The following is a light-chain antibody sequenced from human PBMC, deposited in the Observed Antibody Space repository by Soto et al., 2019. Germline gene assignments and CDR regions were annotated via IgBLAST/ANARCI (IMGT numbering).Light chain of an antibody. CDR3: HHYDGYPQI. J-gene: IGKJ5*01. Sequence: DIQMTLSRYSLAAAVGHRLTIICHARQCISTFLSHFLQKRDKDYKLLIYASSSVHSRVQSSLSGSGSGTDFTLTISSLQPEDFANYYCHHYDGYPQIFGQVTRLEIK. V-gene: IGKV1-16*01. CDR1: QCISTF. CDR2: ASS.